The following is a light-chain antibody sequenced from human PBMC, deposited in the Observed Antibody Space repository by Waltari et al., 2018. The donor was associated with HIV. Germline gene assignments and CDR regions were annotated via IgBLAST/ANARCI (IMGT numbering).Light chain of an antibody. CDR3: QSYDSSLSGSFV. Sequence: QSVLTHPPSSSGAPGQRVTNPRPGSTSNIGARLDVHWLQQLPVPAPKPLIYADDNRPSGVPDRFSGAKSGTSASLASTGLQAEDEADYYCQSYDSSLSGSFVFGTGTKVTVL. CDR2: ADD. CDR1: TSNIGARLD. J-gene: IGLJ1*01. V-gene: IGLV1-40*01.